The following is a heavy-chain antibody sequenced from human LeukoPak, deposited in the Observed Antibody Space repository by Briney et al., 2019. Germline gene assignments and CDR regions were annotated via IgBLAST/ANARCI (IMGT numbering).Heavy chain of an antibody. CDR3: ARSPSRVSAAIFDY. J-gene: IGHJ4*02. Sequence: GGSLRLSCAASGFTVSSNYMSWVHQAPGKGLEWVSVIYSGGSTYYADSVKGRFTISRDNSKNTLYLQMNSLRAEDTAVYYCARSPSRVSAAIFDYWGQGTLVTVSS. CDR1: GFTVSSNY. V-gene: IGHV3-53*01. D-gene: IGHD2-2*01. CDR2: IYSGGST.